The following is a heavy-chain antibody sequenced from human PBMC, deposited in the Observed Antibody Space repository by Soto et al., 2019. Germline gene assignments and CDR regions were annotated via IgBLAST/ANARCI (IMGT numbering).Heavy chain of an antibody. D-gene: IGHD3-10*01. J-gene: IGHJ4*02. Sequence: QVQLQESGPGLVKPSQTLSLTCTVSGGSISSGGYYWSWIRQHPGKGLEWIGYIYYSGSTYYNPSLKSRVTISVDKSKNQFSLKLSSVTAADTAVYYCARGVTMVRGVIHTPYFDYWGQGTLVTVSS. CDR1: GGSISSGGYY. V-gene: IGHV4-31*03. CDR2: IYYSGST. CDR3: ARGVTMVRGVIHTPYFDY.